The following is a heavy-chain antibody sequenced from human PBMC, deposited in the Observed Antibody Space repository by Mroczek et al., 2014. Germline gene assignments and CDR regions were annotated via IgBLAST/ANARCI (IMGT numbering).Heavy chain of an antibody. J-gene: IGHJ6*03. CDR2: ISAYNGNT. Sequence: VQLVESGAEVKKPGASVKVSCKASGYTFTSYGISWVRQAPGQGLEWMGWISAYNGNTNYAQKLQGRVTMTTDTSTSTAYMELRSLRSDDTAVYYCARVNDIVVVPAAQSYMDVWAKEPTVDRLL. D-gene: IGHD2-2*01. CDR1: GYTFTSYG. V-gene: IGHV1-18*01. CDR3: ARVNDIVVVPAAQSYMDV.